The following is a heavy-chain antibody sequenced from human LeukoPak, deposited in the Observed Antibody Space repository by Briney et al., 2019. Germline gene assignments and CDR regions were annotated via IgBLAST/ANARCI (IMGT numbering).Heavy chain of an antibody. CDR3: AAGLGESSGYYYVFGLS. Sequence: SVKVSCKASGFTFTSSAVLRVRQARGQRLEWIGWIVVGSGNTNYAQKFQERVTITRDMSTSTAYMELSSLRSEDTAVYYCAAGLGESSGYYYVFGLSWGQGTLVTVSS. J-gene: IGHJ5*02. CDR2: IVVGSGNT. D-gene: IGHD3-22*01. CDR1: GFTFTSSA. V-gene: IGHV1-58*01.